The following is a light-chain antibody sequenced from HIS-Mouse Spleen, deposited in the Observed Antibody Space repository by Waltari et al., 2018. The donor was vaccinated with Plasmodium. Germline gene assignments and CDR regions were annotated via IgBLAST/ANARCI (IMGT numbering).Light chain of an antibody. J-gene: IGKJ3*01. Sequence: EIVMTQSPATLSVSPGDRAPLSCTSSQSVSSNLAWYQQKPGQAPRLLIYGASTRATGIPARVSGSGSGTEFTLTISSLQSEDFAVYYCQQYNNWSFTFGPGTKVDIK. V-gene: IGKV3-15*01. CDR1: QSVSSN. CDR3: QQYNNWSFT. CDR2: GAS.